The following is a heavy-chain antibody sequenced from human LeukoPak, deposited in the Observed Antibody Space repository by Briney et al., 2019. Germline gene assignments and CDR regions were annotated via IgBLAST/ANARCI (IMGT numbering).Heavy chain of an antibody. CDR1: GGSISSYY. Sequence: SETLSLTCTVSGGSISSYYWSWIRQPAGKGLEWIGRIYTSGSTNYNPSLKSRVTMSVDTSKNQFSLKLSFVTAADTAVYYCARRGDSVWFGNYYFDYWGPGNLVTVSS. V-gene: IGHV4-4*07. D-gene: IGHD3-16*01. CDR2: IYTSGST. J-gene: IGHJ4*02. CDR3: ARRGDSVWFGNYYFDY.